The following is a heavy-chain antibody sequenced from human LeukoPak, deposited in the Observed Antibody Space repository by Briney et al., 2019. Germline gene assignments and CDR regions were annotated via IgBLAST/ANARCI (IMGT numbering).Heavy chain of an antibody. CDR1: GGSISSYY. V-gene: IGHV4-59*08. J-gene: IGHJ4*02. CDR2: IYYSGST. CDR3: ARQERWLPFDY. D-gene: IGHD5-24*01. Sequence: SETLSLTCTVSGGSISSYYWSWIRQPPGKGLEWIGYIYYSGSTNYNPSLKSRVTISVDTSKNQFSLKPSSVTAADTAVYYCARQERWLPFDYWGQGTLVTVSS.